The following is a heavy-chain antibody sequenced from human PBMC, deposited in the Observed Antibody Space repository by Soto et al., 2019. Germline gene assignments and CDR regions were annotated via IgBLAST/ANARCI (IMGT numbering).Heavy chain of an antibody. Sequence: GGSLRLSCAASGFTFSSYSMNWARQAPGKGLEWVSSISGNSNYMYYADSVKGRFTISRDNAKNSLYLQMNSLRAEDTAVYYCAREMIGSGSYDYWGQGILVTVSS. CDR1: GFTFSSYS. CDR2: ISGNSNYM. D-gene: IGHD3-10*01. J-gene: IGHJ4*02. CDR3: AREMIGSGSYDY. V-gene: IGHV3-21*01.